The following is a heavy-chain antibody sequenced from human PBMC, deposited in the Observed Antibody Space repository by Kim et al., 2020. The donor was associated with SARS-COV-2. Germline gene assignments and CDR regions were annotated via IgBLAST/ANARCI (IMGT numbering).Heavy chain of an antibody. D-gene: IGHD6-13*01. CDR2: IYPGDSDI. J-gene: IGHJ4*02. Sequence: GESLKISCKGSGYSLTNYWIGWVRQMPGKGLEWMGIIYPGDSDIRYSPSFQGQITISADRSISTAYLQWSYLKASDTAMYYWVTTEVAAAEKYYFDYWGQGTLVTVSS. V-gene: IGHV5-51*06. CDR1: GYSLTNYW. CDR3: VTTEVAAAEKYYFDY.